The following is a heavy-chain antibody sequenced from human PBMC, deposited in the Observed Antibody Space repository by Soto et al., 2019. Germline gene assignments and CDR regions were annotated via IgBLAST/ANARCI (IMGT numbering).Heavy chain of an antibody. J-gene: IGHJ5*02. CDR3: ARSVFP. CDR1: GGAISSGGYY. V-gene: IGHV4-31*03. CDR2: IYYSGRT. Sequence: QVQLQESGPGLVKPSQTLSLTCTVSGGAISSGGYYWTWIRQHPGKCLEWIGYIYYSGRTYYNPSLTSRVTTSVDTSKNPFSLKRSSVTAADTAVYYCARSVFPWGQGTLVTVSS.